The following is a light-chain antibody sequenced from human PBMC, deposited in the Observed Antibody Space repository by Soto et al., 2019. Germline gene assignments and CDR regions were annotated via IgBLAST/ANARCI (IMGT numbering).Light chain of an antibody. CDR2: DAS. V-gene: IGKV1-12*01. CDR3: QQANSFPWT. J-gene: IGKJ1*01. CDR1: QDISSW. Sequence: DIPMTQSPYSVSASVGDRVTINCRASQDISSWLAWYQQKPGKAPELLIYDASTLQSGVPSRFSGSGSGTHFTLTITGLKPEDFATYFCQQANSFPWTFGQGTKVEIK.